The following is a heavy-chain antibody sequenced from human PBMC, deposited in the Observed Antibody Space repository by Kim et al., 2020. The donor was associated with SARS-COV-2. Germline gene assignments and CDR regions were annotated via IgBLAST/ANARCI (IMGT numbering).Heavy chain of an antibody. Sequence: GGSLRHSCAASGVTLGNYAMSWVRQAPGKGPEWVSAISTDGYDKFYADSVKGRFTISRDNSKNTLSVQMNSLRAEDTAIYYCTKRDSGNSWNPDNLWGQGIPVTVSS. V-gene: IGHV3-23*01. D-gene: IGHD3-3*01. CDR2: ISTDGYDK. CDR1: GVTLGNYA. CDR3: TKRDSGNSWNPDNL. J-gene: IGHJ5*02.